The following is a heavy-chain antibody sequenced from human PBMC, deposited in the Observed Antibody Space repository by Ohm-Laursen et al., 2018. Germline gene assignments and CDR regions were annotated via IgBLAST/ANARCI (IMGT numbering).Heavy chain of an antibody. V-gene: IGHV1-69*13. CDR2: IIPIFGTA. Sequence: GASVKVSCKASGGTFSRYAISCVRQAPGQGLKWMGGIIPIFGTANYAQKFQGRATITADESTSTAYMELSSLGSEDTAVYYCASYPFAPHYYYGMDVWGQGTTVTVSS. CDR3: ASYPFAPHYYYGMDV. J-gene: IGHJ6*02. CDR1: GGTFSRYA.